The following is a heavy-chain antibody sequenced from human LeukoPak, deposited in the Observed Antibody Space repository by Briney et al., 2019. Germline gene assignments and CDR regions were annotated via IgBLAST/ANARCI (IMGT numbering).Heavy chain of an antibody. J-gene: IGHJ6*02. CDR3: ARVRWLQRYGMDV. V-gene: IGHV3-21*01. CDR1: GGSISSGGYS. D-gene: IGHD5-24*01. Sequence: LSLTCAVSGGSISSGGYSWSWVRQAPGKGLEWVSSISSSSSYIYYTDSVKGRFTISRDNAKNSLYLQMNSLRAEDTAVYYCARVRWLQRYGMDVWGQGTTVTVSS. CDR2: ISSSSSYI.